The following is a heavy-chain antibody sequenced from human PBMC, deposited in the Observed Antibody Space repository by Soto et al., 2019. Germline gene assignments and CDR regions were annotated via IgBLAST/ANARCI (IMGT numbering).Heavy chain of an antibody. Sequence: GSLRLSCAASGFTFSSYAMHWVRQAPGKGLEWVAVISYDGSNKYYADSVKGRFTISRDNSKNTLYLQMNSLRAEDTAVYYCARSRSKSMDYWGQGTLVTVSS. D-gene: IGHD2-21*01. CDR1: GFTFSSYA. CDR3: ARSRSKSMDY. CDR2: ISYDGSNK. V-gene: IGHV3-30-3*01. J-gene: IGHJ4*02.